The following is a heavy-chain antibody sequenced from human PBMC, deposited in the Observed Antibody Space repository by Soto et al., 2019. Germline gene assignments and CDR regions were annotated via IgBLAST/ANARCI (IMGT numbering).Heavy chain of an antibody. CDR2: IIPIFGTA. J-gene: IGHJ3*02. CDR3: ARDMYSSGWNDAFVI. V-gene: IGHV1-69*13. Sequence: GASVKVSCKASGGTFSSYAISWVRQAPGQGLEWMGGIIPIFGTANYAQKFQGRVTITADESTSTAYMELSSLRSEDTAVYYCARDMYSSGWNDAFVIWGEGTMGTGS. CDR1: GGTFSSYA. D-gene: IGHD6-19*01.